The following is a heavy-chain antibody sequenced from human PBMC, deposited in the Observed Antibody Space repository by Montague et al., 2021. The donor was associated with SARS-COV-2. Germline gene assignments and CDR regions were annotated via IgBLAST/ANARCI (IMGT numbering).Heavy chain of an antibody. J-gene: IGHJ4*02. D-gene: IGHD5-24*01. CDR1: GFTFSSYG. CDR2: IWYDGSNK. V-gene: IGHV3-33*08. Sequence: SLRLSCAASGFTFSSYGMHWVRQAPGKGLEWVAAIWYDGSNKYYADSVKGRFTISRDNSKNTLYLQMNSLRAEDTAVYYCASPLEMATIGYWGQGTLVTVSS. CDR3: ASPLEMATIGY.